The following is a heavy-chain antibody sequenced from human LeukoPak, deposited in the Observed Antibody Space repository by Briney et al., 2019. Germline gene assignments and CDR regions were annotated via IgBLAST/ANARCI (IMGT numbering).Heavy chain of an antibody. CDR1: GFTFSNSG. Sequence: SGGSLRLSCAASGFTFSNSGMHWVRQAPGKGLEWVAVIWYDGSNEYYADAVKGRFIISRDNSKNTGHLQMNSLRVEDTSVYYCAREISMFVNAFDLWGQGTLVAVSS. J-gene: IGHJ3*01. CDR2: IWYDGSNE. V-gene: IGHV3-33*01. CDR3: AREISMFVNAFDL. D-gene: IGHD3-10*02.